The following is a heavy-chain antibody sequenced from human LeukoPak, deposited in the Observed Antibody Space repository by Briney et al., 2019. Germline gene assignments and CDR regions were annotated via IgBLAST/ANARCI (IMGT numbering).Heavy chain of an antibody. D-gene: IGHD6-19*01. V-gene: IGHV3-48*04. CDR1: GFTFGIYA. J-gene: IGHJ4*02. CDR3: ARDPLAVAGLFDY. CDR2: IGPSDGKM. Sequence: GALRLSCAASGFTFGIYAINWVRQAPGKGLEWVSYIGPSDGKMYYADSVKGRFTISRDNAKNSLYLQMNSLRAEDTAVYYCARDPLAVAGLFDYWGQGTLVTVSS.